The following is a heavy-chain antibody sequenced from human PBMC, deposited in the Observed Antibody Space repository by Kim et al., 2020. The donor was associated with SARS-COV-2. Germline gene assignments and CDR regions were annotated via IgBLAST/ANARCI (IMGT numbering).Heavy chain of an antibody. CDR1: GYTFTSYA. D-gene: IGHD5-18*01. CDR3: ARYSYGHGGFDP. V-gene: IGHV1-3*01. CDR2: INAGNGDT. J-gene: IGHJ5*02. Sequence: ASVKVSCKASGYTFTSYAMHWVRQAPGQRLEWMGWINAGNGDTKYSQKFQGRVTITRDTSASTAYMEVSSLRSEDTAVYYCARYSYGHGGFDPWGQGTLVTVSS.